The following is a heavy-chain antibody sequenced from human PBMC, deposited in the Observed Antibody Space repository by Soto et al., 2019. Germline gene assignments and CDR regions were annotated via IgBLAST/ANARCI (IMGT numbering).Heavy chain of an antibody. CDR1: AGYISSYY. Sequence: SQTLSLPCTVSAGYISSYYGSWIRQPPGKGLEWIGYIYYSGSTNYNPSLKSRVTISVDTSKNQFSLKLSSVTAADTAVYYCARAVGKRARDAFDIWGQGTMVTVSS. CDR3: ARAVGKRARDAFDI. V-gene: IGHV4-59*01. J-gene: IGHJ3*02. CDR2: IYYSGST.